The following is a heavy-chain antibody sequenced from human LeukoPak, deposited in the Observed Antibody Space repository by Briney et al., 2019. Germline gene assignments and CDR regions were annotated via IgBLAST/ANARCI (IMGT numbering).Heavy chain of an antibody. J-gene: IGHJ4*02. CDR3: ARGYGDRY. V-gene: IGHV4-31*03. D-gene: IGHD4-17*01. CDR2: IHYSGST. CDR1: GGSISSGDYY. Sequence: PSETLSLTCTVSGGSISSGDYYWSWTRQHPGKGLEWIGYIHYSGSTYYNPSLKSRVIISVDTSKNQFSLKLSSVTAADTAVYYCARGYGDRYWGQGTLVTVSS.